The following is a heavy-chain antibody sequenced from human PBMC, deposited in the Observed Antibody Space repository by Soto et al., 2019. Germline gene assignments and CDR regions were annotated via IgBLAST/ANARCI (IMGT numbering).Heavy chain of an antibody. J-gene: IGHJ4*02. V-gene: IGHV3-72*01. Sequence: EVQLVESGGGLVQPEGSLRLSCAASGFTFSTHNMDWVRQAPGKGLEWVGRIKNKANSYTTEYAAPVKGRFLISKDDSKNSVCLKMNHLKTHDTAGYYCTRVRLCSSRSSVYWGQGILVTVSS. CDR3: TRVRLCSSRSSVY. D-gene: IGHD6-19*01. CDR2: IKNKANSYTT. CDR1: GFTFSTHN.